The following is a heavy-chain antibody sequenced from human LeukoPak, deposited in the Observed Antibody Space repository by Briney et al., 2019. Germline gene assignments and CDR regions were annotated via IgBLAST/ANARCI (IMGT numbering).Heavy chain of an antibody. CDR2: IYYSGST. CDR3: ARDRYFQH. V-gene: IGHV4-39*07. Sequence: GSLRLSCAASGFTFSSYGMHWIRQPPGKGLEWIGSIYYSGSTYYNPSLKSRVTISVDTSKNQFSLKLSSVTAADTAVYYCARDRYFQHWGQGTLVTVSS. CDR1: GFTFSSYG. J-gene: IGHJ1*01.